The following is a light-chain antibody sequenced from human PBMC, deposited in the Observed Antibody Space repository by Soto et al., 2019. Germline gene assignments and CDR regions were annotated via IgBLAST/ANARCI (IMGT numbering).Light chain of an antibody. J-gene: IGKJ5*01. CDR3: QQRSNWPPPIT. CDR2: GAS. Sequence: EIVLTQSPATLSLSPGETATLSCRASQSVSSNLAWYQQKHGQAPRLLIYGASTRATGIPARFSGSGSGTEFTLTISSLQSEDFAVYYCQQRSNWPPPITFGQGTRLEIK. V-gene: IGKV3-15*01. CDR1: QSVSSN.